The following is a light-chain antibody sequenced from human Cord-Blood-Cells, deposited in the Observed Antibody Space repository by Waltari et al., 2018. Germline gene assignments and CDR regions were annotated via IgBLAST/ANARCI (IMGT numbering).Light chain of an antibody. CDR2: GAS. Sequence: EIVLTQSPGTLSLSPGERATLSCRASQSVSSSYLSWDQQKAGQAPRLLSYGASSRATGSPDRCSGSGSGTDFTLTISRLEPEDFAVYYCQQYGSSPTFGQGTKVEIK. CDR3: QQYGSSPT. V-gene: IGKV3-20*01. J-gene: IGKJ1*01. CDR1: QSVSSSY.